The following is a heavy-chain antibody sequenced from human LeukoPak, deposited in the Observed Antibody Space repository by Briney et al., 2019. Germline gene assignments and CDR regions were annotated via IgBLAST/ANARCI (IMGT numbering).Heavy chain of an antibody. V-gene: IGHV4-39*07. Sequence: SETLSLTCTVSGGSISSSSYYWGWIRQPPGKGLEWIGSIYYSGSTYYNPSLKSRVTISVDTSKNQFSLKLSSVTAADTAVYYCARHKGVQPGIAAADAFDIWGQGTMVTVSS. J-gene: IGHJ3*02. CDR3: ARHKGVQPGIAAADAFDI. CDR2: IYYSGST. CDR1: GGSISSSSYY. D-gene: IGHD6-13*01.